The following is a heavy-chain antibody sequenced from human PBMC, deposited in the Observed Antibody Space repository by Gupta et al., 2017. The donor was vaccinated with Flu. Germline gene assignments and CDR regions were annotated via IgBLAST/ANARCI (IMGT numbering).Heavy chain of an antibody. Sequence: QGVRQAPGKGLVWVSRINPDGSSTTYAESVKGRFTISRDNAKNTLYLKMNSLGDDDTAVYYGATVTSGCWGQGPLVTVSS. CDR3: ATVTSGC. V-gene: IGHV3-74*03. J-gene: IGHJ4*02. CDR2: INPDGSST. D-gene: IGHD4-17*01.